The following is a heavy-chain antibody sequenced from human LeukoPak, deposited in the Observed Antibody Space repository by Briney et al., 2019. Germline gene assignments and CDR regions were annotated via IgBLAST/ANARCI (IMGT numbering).Heavy chain of an antibody. CDR1: GFTFSSYW. CDR2: IKQDGSER. V-gene: IGHV3-7*01. J-gene: IGHJ4*02. Sequence: PGGSLRLSCAASGFTFSSYWMSWVRQAPGKGLEWVANIKQDGSERYYVDSVKGRFTISRDNAKNSLYLQMNSLRAEDTAVYYCARDPKQLGIRGFDYWGQGTLVTVSS. CDR3: ARDPKQLGIRGFDY. D-gene: IGHD6-13*01.